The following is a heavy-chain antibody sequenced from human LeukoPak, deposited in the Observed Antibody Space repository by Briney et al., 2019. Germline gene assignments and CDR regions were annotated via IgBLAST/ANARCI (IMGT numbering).Heavy chain of an antibody. J-gene: IGHJ3*02. D-gene: IGHD6-13*01. Sequence: PAETLSLTCAVSGGSFSGYYWSWIRQPPGKGLEWIGEINHSGSTNYNPSLKSRVSISVDTSKNQCSLKLSSVTAADTAVYYCASRVSRQQLVLRAFDIWGQGTMVTVSS. CDR1: GGSFSGYY. CDR3: ASRVSRQQLVLRAFDI. CDR2: INHSGST. V-gene: IGHV4-34*01.